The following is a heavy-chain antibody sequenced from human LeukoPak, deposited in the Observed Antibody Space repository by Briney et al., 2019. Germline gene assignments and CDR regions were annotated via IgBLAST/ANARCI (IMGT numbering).Heavy chain of an antibody. CDR2: IDSDGTNT. CDR3: VREASGVSSSAFDI. V-gene: IGHV3-74*01. D-gene: IGHD1-26*01. J-gene: IGHJ3*02. CDR1: EFTFSTYW. Sequence: PGGSLRLSCAASEFTFSTYWMHWVRQAPGKGLVWVSRIDSDGTNTDYADSVKGRFTISRDNAKNTLYMQMNSLRVDDTAVYYCVREASGVSSSAFDIWGQGTMVTVSS.